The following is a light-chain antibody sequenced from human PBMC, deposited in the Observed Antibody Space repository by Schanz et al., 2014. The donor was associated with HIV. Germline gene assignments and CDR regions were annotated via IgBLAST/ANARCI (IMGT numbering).Light chain of an antibody. Sequence: QSVLTQPPSASAAPGQRVTISCSGIRSDIGGRSVDWYRQRPGAAPKLVIHNNDQRPSGVPDRISGSKSGTSASLTMTGLQCDDEADDYCATWDVSLNGPVFGGGTKLTVL. CDR2: NND. V-gene: IGLV1-44*01. CDR1: RSDIGGRS. CDR3: ATWDVSLNGPV. J-gene: IGLJ2*01.